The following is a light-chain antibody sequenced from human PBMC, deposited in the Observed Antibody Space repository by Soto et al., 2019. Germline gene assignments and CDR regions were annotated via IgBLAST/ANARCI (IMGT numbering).Light chain of an antibody. CDR3: MQAVQTPPT. J-gene: IGKJ1*01. CDR1: QSLLHSSGSNS. CDR2: LGS. Sequence: DIVMTQSPLSLPVTPGEPASISCRSSQSLLHSSGSNSLDWYLQKPGQSPQLLIYLGSNRASGVPDRFSGSGSGTDFTLNISRVEAEDVGVYYCMQAVQTPPTFGQGTKVEIK. V-gene: IGKV2-28*01.